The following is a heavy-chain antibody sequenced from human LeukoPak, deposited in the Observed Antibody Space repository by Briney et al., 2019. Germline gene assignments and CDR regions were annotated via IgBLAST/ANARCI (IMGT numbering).Heavy chain of an antibody. J-gene: IGHJ4*02. D-gene: IGHD5-12*01. CDR1: GFTFSSYS. CDR2: ISNDARNK. CDR3: VRDDRGYSGYHFDY. Sequence: GGSLRLSCAASGFTFSSYSMHWVRQAPGKGLECVAVISNDARNKNYADSVQARFTISRDNSQNTLYLQMNSLRAEDTAVYYCVRDDRGYSGYHFDYWGQGTLVTVSS. V-gene: IGHV3-30*04.